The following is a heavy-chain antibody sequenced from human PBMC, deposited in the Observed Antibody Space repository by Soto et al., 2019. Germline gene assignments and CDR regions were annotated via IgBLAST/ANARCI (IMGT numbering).Heavy chain of an antibody. D-gene: IGHD3-3*01. CDR2: ISYDGSNK. CDR3: AGGYDFWSGYYYPYGMDV. CDR1: GFTFSSYA. V-gene: IGHV3-30-3*01. J-gene: IGHJ6*02. Sequence: QVQLVESGGGVVQPGRSLRLSCAASGFTFSSYAMHWVRQAAGKGLEWVAVISYDGSNKNHADTVKGRFTISRDNSKNTLFLQMNSLRAEDTAVYYCAGGYDFWSGYYYPYGMDVWGQGTTVTVSS.